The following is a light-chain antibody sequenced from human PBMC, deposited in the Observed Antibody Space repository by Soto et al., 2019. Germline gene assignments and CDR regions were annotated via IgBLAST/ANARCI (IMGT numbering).Light chain of an antibody. CDR2: EVS. Sequence: QSALTQPPSASGSPGQSVTISCTGTSSDVGAYIYVSWYQQHPGEAPKVILYEVSKRPSGVPDRFSGSKSGNTASLTVSGLQAEDEADYYCVSHGGRGSVFGTGTKLTVL. V-gene: IGLV2-8*01. J-gene: IGLJ1*01. CDR1: SSDVGAYIY. CDR3: VSHGGRGSV.